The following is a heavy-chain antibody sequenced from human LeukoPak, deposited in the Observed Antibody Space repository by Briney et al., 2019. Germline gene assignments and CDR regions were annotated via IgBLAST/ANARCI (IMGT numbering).Heavy chain of an antibody. J-gene: IGHJ6*02. CDR3: STEEYYYGMAV. Sequence: PGGSLRLSCAASGLDFRTYGMHWVRQAPGKGLEWVAVISYDGRVKYYADSVKGRFTISRDSPENTLYLQMNSLRAEDTAVYHCSTEEYYYGMAVCGQGTTFTVSS. CDR2: ISYDGRVK. CDR1: GLDFRTYG. V-gene: IGHV3-30*03.